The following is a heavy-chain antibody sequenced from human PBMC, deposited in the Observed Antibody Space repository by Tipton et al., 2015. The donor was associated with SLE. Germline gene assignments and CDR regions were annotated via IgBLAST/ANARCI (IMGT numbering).Heavy chain of an antibody. CDR2: INHSGST. V-gene: IGHV4-34*01. D-gene: IGHD2-21*01. Sequence: TLSLTCAVYGGSFSGYYWSWIRQPPGKGLEWIGEINHSGSTNYNPSLKSRVTISVDTSKNQFSLKLSSVTAADTAVYYCARPNGGLRVFTLLFHDAFDIWGQGTMVTVSS. CDR3: ARPNGGLRVFTLLFHDAFDI. CDR1: GGSFSGYY. J-gene: IGHJ3*02.